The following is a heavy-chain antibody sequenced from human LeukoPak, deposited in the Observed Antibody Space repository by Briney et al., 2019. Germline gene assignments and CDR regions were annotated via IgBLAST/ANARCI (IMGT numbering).Heavy chain of an antibody. D-gene: IGHD3-10*01. CDR3: ARDSGGAGFDY. Sequence: SETLSLTCTVSGYSISSGYYWGWIRQPPGKGLEWIGSIYHSGGTYYNPSLKSRVTISVDTSKNQFSLKLSSVAAADTAVYYCARDSGGAGFDYWGQGTLVTVSS. J-gene: IGHJ4*02. CDR2: IYHSGGT. V-gene: IGHV4-38-2*02. CDR1: GYSISSGYY.